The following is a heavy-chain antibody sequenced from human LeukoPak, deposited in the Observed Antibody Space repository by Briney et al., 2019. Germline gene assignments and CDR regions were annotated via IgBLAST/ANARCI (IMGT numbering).Heavy chain of an antibody. D-gene: IGHD5-18*01. CDR2: INSDGSST. V-gene: IGHV3-74*01. CDR3: VRENRGYNYGYFDY. Sequence: GSLRLSCAASGFTFRRDWMHWVRQAPGKGLVWISRINSDGSSTNYADSVKGRFTISRDNARNTLYLQMNSLRAEDMAVYYCVRENRGYNYGYFDYWGQGALVTVSS. J-gene: IGHJ4*02. CDR1: GFTFRRDW.